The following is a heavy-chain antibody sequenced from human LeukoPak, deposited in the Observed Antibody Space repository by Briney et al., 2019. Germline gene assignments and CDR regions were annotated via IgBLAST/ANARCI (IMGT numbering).Heavy chain of an antibody. V-gene: IGHV1-18*01. D-gene: IGHD2-2*01. CDR1: GYTFTSYG. J-gene: IGHJ3*02. CDR3: ARSWGCSSTSCYVGAFDI. Sequence: ASVKVSCKASGYTFTSYGISWVRQAPGQGLEGMGWISAYNGNTNYAQKLQGRVTMTTDTSTSTSYMEMRSLRSDDTAVYYCARSWGCSSTSCYVGAFDIWGQGTMVTVSS. CDR2: ISAYNGNT.